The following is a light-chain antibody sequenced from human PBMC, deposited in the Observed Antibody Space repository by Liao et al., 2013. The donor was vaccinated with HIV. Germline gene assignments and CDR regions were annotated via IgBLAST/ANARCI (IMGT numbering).Light chain of an antibody. J-gene: IGLJ2*01. CDR1: RLGDKY. CDR2: KDS. CDR3: QAWDSSTVV. V-gene: IGLV3-1*01. Sequence: SYDLTQPPSVSVSPGQTASITCSGDRLGDKYTCWYQQKPGQSPLLVIYKDSKRPSGIPERFAGSNSGNTATLTISGTQAMDEADYYCQAWDSSTVVFGGGTKLTVL.